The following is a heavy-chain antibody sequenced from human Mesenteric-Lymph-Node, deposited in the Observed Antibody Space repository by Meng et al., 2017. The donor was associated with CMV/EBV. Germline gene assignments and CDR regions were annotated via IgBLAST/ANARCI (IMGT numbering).Heavy chain of an antibody. V-gene: IGHV3-66*01. Sequence: GGSLRLSCAASGFTVSSNYMSWVRQAPGKGLEWVSVIYSGGSTYYADSVKGRFTISRDNAKNSLYLQMNSLRAEDTAAYYCARPYYYDSSGYPEYFQHWGQGTLVTVSS. CDR1: GFTVSSNY. D-gene: IGHD3-22*01. CDR3: ARPYYYDSSGYPEYFQH. CDR2: IYSGGST. J-gene: IGHJ1*01.